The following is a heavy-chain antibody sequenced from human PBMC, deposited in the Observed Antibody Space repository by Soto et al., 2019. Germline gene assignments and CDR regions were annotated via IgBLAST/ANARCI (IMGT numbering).Heavy chain of an antibody. CDR1: GGSISSSSYY. J-gene: IGHJ4*02. V-gene: IGHV4-39*01. CDR2: IYYSGST. Sequence: QLQLQESGPGLVKPSETLSLTCTVSGGSISSSSYYWGWIRQPPGKGLEWIGSIYYSGSTYYNPSLKSRVTISVDTSKNQFSLKLSSVTAADTAVYYCARVREVAGGGIFDYWGQGTLVTVSS. CDR3: ARVREVAGGGIFDY. D-gene: IGHD6-19*01.